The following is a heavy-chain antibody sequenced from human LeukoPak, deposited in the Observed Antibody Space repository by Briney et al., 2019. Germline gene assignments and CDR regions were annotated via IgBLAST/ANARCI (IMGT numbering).Heavy chain of an antibody. CDR3: AKSFFYGRQLDPSLDY. D-gene: IGHD6-13*01. CDR2: ISWDGGST. J-gene: IGHJ4*02. V-gene: IGHV3-43*01. Sequence: GGSLRLSCAASGFTFDDYTMHWVRQAPGKGLEWVSLISWDGGSTYYADSVKGRFTISRDNSKNTLYLQMNSLRAEDTAVYYCAKSFFYGRQLDPSLDYWGQGTLVTVSS. CDR1: GFTFDDYT.